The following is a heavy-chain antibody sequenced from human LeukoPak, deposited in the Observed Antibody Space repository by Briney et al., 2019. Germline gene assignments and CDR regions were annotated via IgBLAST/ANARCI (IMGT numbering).Heavy chain of an antibody. J-gene: IGHJ4*02. Sequence: GASVKVSCKASGGTFSSYAISWVRRAPGQGLEWMGRIIPILGIANYAQKFQGRVTITADKSTSTAYMELSSLRSEDTAVYYCAREHSSSWYVDYWGQGTLVTVSS. V-gene: IGHV1-69*04. CDR1: GGTFSSYA. CDR2: IIPILGIA. CDR3: AREHSSSWYVDY. D-gene: IGHD6-13*01.